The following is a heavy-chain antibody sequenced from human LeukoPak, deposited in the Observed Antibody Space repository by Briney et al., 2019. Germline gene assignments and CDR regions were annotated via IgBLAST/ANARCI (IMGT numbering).Heavy chain of an antibody. CDR1: GFTSSSYW. Sequence: GGSLRLSCAASGFTSSSYWMSWVRQAPGKGLEWVANIKQDGSEKYYVDSVKGRFTISRDNAKNSLYLQMNSLRAEDTAVYYCARAGSGSYPYGMDVWGQGTTVTVSS. CDR3: ARAGSGSYPYGMDV. J-gene: IGHJ6*02. V-gene: IGHV3-7*01. CDR2: IKQDGSEK. D-gene: IGHD3-10*01.